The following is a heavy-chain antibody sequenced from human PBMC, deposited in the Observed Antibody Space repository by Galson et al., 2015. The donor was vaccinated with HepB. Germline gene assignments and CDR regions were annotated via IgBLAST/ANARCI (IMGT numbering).Heavy chain of an antibody. V-gene: IGHV1-46*01. CDR1: EDTFTNYY. D-gene: IGHD2-15*01. CDR2: INPSGGST. CDR3: ATDKSGGYFDH. J-gene: IGHJ4*02. Sequence: SVKVSCKASEDTFTNYYIHWVRQAPGQGLEWMGIINPSGGSTTYAQRFQDRVTVTRDTSTRTVYMELSSLRSEDTAVYYCATDKSGGYFDHWGQGTLVSVSS.